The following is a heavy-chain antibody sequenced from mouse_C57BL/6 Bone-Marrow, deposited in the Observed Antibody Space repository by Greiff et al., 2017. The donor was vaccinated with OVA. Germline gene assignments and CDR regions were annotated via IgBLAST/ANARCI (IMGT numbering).Heavy chain of an antibody. CDR2: IYPRSGNT. Sequence: QLQSGAELARPGASVKLSCKASGYTFTSYGISWVKQRTGQGLEWIGEIYPRSGNTYYNEKFKGKATLTADKSSSTAYMELRSLTSEDSAVYFCARYYYGSRKYYYAMDYWGQGTSVTVSS. CDR1: GYTFTSYG. J-gene: IGHJ4*01. D-gene: IGHD1-1*01. V-gene: IGHV1-81*01. CDR3: ARYYYGSRKYYYAMDY.